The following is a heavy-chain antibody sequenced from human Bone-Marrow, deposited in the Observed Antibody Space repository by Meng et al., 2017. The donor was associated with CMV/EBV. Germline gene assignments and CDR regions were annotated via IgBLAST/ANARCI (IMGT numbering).Heavy chain of an antibody. Sequence: ASVKVSCKASGYTFTDYYMHWVRQAPGQGLEWMGWINPNSVGTNYAQRFQGRVTMTRDTSISTAYMELSRLRSDDTAVYYCARAQGGREDYYDSSGYFDYWGQGTLDPVPS. CDR3: ARAQGGREDYYDSSGYFDY. V-gene: IGHV1-2*02. CDR1: GYTFTDYY. D-gene: IGHD3-22*01. CDR2: INPNSVGT. J-gene: IGHJ4*02.